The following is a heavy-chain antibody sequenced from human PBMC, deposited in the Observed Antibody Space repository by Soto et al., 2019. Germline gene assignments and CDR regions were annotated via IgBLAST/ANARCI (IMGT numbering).Heavy chain of an antibody. CDR3: AIASYFFDTDVYYYVFSS. D-gene: IGHD3-22*01. CDR1: GGSVSSGDYS. V-gene: IGHV4-30-4*01. CDR2: IYHSGTT. Sequence: QVQLQESGPGLVKPSQTLSLTCSVSGGSVSSGDYSWSWIRQPPGQGLEWIGYIYHSGTTYNNPSLNSRVSISIDTSKNQFSLNLSSVTAADTAVYYCAIASYFFDTDVYYYVFSSWGQGTLVSVSS. J-gene: IGHJ5*02.